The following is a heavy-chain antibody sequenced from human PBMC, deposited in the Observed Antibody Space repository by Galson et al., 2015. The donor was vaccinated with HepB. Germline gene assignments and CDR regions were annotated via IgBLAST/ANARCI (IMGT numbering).Heavy chain of an antibody. Sequence: SVKVSCKASGYTFRNYGITWVRQAPGRGLEWMGRISGFDGNTNYARKLQGRVTMTTDISTSTVYMELRSLRSDDTAVYYCARDTSYGDSSLFYWGQGTLVTVSS. J-gene: IGHJ4*02. V-gene: IGHV1-18*01. D-gene: IGHD4-17*01. CDR2: ISGFDGNT. CDR3: ARDTSYGDSSLFY. CDR1: GYTFRNYG.